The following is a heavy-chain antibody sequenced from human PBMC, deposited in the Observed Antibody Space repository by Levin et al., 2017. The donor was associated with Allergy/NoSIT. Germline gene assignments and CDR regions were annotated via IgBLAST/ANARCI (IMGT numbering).Heavy chain of an antibody. Sequence: GESLKISCAASGFTFSSYAMHWVRQAPGKGLEWVAVISYDGSNKYYADSVKGRFIISRDNSKNTLYLQMNSLRAEDTAVYYCARSLRFLEWLSHYYGMDVWGQGTTVTVSS. D-gene: IGHD3-3*01. J-gene: IGHJ6*02. V-gene: IGHV3-30-3*01. CDR2: ISYDGSNK. CDR1: GFTFSSYA. CDR3: ARSLRFLEWLSHYYGMDV.